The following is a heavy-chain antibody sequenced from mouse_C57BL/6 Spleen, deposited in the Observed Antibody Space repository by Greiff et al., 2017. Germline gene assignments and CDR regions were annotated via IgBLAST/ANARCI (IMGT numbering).Heavy chain of an antibody. CDR1: GFNIKDYY. V-gene: IGHV14-1*01. CDR2: IDPEDGDT. D-gene: IGHD1-1*01. Sequence: EVKLMESGAELVRPGASVKLSCTASGFNIKDYYMHWVKQRPEQGLEWIGRIDPEDGDTEYAPKFQGKATMTADTSSNTAYLQLSSLTSEDTAVYYCTTPYGSSYDWFAYWGQGTLVTVSA. J-gene: IGHJ3*01. CDR3: TTPYGSSYDWFAY.